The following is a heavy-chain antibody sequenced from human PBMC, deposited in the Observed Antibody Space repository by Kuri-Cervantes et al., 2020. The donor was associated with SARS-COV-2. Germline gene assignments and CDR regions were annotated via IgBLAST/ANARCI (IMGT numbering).Heavy chain of an antibody. CDR3: ARAPDPRSSTIRAGDY. Sequence: LSLTCAASGSTFRDYYLSWIRPAPGKGLEWVSYIGTYGTTIYFAGAMKGRVTISRDNAKNSLFLQMNSLRAEDTAVYYCARAPDPRSSTIRAGDYWGQGTLVTVSS. J-gene: IGHJ4*02. D-gene: IGHD2-2*01. V-gene: IGHV3-11*04. CDR1: GSTFRDYY. CDR2: IGTYGTTI.